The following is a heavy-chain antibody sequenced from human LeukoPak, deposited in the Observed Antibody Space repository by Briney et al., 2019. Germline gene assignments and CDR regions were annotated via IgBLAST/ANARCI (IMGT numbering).Heavy chain of an antibody. J-gene: IGHJ4*02. CDR1: GNIITSYA. CDR3: AAADTSFGYFDY. Sequence: ASVKVSCKASGNIITSYAMNWVRQAPGQGLEWVGWINTSTGNPTHAQGFTGRFVFSLDTSVRTAYLQISSLKAEDTAVYYCAAADTSFGYFDYWGQGTLVTVSS. V-gene: IGHV7-4-1*02. D-gene: IGHD6-19*01. CDR2: INTSTGNP.